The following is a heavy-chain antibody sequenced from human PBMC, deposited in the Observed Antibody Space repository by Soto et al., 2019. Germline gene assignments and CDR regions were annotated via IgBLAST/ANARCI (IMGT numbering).Heavy chain of an antibody. CDR3: ARGTRALITSFFAY. CDR1: GNAISNYY. D-gene: IGHD1-20*01. Sequence: PSETLSLTCSVSGNAISNYYWSWIRQTPGRGLEWIGCVHGSGSTDYNPSLSGRVIISLHTSKSQFSLSLRSATAADTATYYCARGTRALITSFFAYWGQGIPVTVSS. CDR2: VHGSGST. J-gene: IGHJ4*02. V-gene: IGHV4-59*03.